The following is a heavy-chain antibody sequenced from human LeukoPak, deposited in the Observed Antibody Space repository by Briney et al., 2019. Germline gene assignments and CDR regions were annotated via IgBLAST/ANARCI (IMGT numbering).Heavy chain of an antibody. J-gene: IGHJ3*02. D-gene: IGHD3-22*01. CDR2: ISYDGSNK. V-gene: IGHV3-30*04. CDR1: GFTFSSYA. Sequence: PGGSLRLSCAASGFTFSSYAMHWVRQAPGKGLEWVAVISYDGSNKYYADSVKGRFTISRDNSKNTLYLQMNSLRAEDTAVYYCARTSDYYDSSGRSGAFDIWGQGTMVTVSS. CDR3: ARTSDYYDSSGRSGAFDI.